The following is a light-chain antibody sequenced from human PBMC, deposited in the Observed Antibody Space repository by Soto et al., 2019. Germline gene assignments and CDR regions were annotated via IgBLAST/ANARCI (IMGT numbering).Light chain of an antibody. CDR3: RHPNRYTRT. CDR2: GAS. V-gene: IGKV1-39*01. CDR1: QNINSY. J-gene: IGKJ5*01. Sequence: EILMTQSPWSLSESVGDKVTFTCRTSQNINSYLSWYQQKAGKAPRLLIYGASSLQVGVPSRFSGSGSGTYFNLTTRCVLAEESPPYLSRHPNRYTRTFGQGTRLEIK.